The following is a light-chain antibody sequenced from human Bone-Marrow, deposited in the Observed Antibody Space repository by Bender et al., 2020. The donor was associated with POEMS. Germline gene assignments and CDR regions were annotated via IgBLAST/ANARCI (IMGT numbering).Light chain of an antibody. J-gene: IGLJ1*01. CDR3: CSYAGVGV. CDR1: RSNIGNNY. CDR2: EGS. V-gene: IGLV2-23*01. Sequence: QSVLTQPPSVSAAPGQKVTISCSGSRSNIGNNYVSWYQQHPGKAPKLMIYEGSERPSGVSTLFSGSKSGNTASLTISGLQPEDEADYYCCSYAGVGVFRSGTTVTVL.